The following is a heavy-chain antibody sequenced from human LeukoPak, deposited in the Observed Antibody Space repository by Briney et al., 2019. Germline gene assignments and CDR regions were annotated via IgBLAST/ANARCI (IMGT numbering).Heavy chain of an antibody. CDR1: GFTFSNAW. Sequence: SGGSLRLSCAASGFTFSNAWMSWVRQAPGKGLEWVGRIKSKTDGRTTDYAAPVKGRFTISRDDSKNTLYLQMNSLKTEDTAVYYCTTGSLDYWGQGTLVTVSS. CDR3: TTGSLDY. J-gene: IGHJ4*02. CDR2: IKSKTDGRTT. V-gene: IGHV3-15*01.